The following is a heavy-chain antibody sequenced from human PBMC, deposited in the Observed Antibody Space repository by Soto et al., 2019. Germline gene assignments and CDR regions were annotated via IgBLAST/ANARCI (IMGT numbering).Heavy chain of an antibody. CDR2: ISAYTDTP. J-gene: IGHJ5*02. CDR1: GYTCTNFG. V-gene: IGHV1-18*01. Sequence: ASVKVSCKASGYTCTNFGVTWVRRAPGQGLEWMGWISAYTDTPNYAQKFQGRVTMTIDTPTSTAYMDLRSLASDATAAYYCARVIPGFDAWLDPWRQGT. D-gene: IGHD2-2*01. CDR3: ARVIPGFDAWLDP.